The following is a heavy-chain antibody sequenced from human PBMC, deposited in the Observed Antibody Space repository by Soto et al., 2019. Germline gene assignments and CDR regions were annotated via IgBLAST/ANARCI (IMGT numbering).Heavy chain of an antibody. J-gene: IGHJ4*02. V-gene: IGHV3-23*01. D-gene: IGHD3-22*01. CDR2: ISGSGGST. Sequence: GGSLRLSCAASGFTFSSYAMSWVRQAPGKGLEWVSAISGSGGSTYYADSVKGRFTISRDNSKNTLYLQMNSLRAEDTAIYYCAKDIWLLHDYYFDYWGQGTLVTVSS. CDR1: GFTFSSYA. CDR3: AKDIWLLHDYYFDY.